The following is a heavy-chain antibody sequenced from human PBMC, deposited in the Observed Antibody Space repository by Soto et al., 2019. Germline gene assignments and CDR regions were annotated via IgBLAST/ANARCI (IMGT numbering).Heavy chain of an antibody. CDR3: ASIYDSSGYYSGQNWFDP. CDR1: GASISSGDYY. V-gene: IGHV4-31*03. J-gene: IGHJ5*02. CDR2: IYYSGST. D-gene: IGHD3-22*01. Sequence: QVQLQESGPGLVKPSQTLSLTCTVSGASISSGDYYWSWIRQHPGKGLEWIGYIYYSGSTYYNPSLKSRLTISVDTSKKLFTLKLSSVTAADTAVYYCASIYDSSGYYSGQNWFDPWGPGTLGTVSS.